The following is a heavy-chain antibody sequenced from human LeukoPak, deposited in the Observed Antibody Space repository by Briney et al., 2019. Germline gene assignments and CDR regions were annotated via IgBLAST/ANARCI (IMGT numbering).Heavy chain of an antibody. CDR3: ARDSYCSGGSCYSESSDY. CDR2: IIPIFGTA. D-gene: IGHD2-15*01. J-gene: IGHJ4*02. V-gene: IGHV1-69*13. Sequence: SVTVSCTASGGTFSSYAISWVRQAPGQGLEWMGGIIPIFGTANYAQKFQGRVTITADESTSTAYMELSSLRSEDTAVYYCARDSYCSGGSCYSESSDYWGQGTLVTVSS. CDR1: GGTFSSYA.